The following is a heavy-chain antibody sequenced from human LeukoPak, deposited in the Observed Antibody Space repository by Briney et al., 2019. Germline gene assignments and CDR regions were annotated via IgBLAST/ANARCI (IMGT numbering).Heavy chain of an antibody. CDR2: ISYSGST. J-gene: IGHJ5*02. Sequence: SETLSLTCTVSGGSISGYYWIWIRQPPGKGLEWIGHISYSGSTNYNPSLKSRVTISVDTPKNQFSLKVTSVTAADTAVYYCARGHDGVVGWFAPWGRGTLVTVSS. V-gene: IGHV4-59*01. D-gene: IGHD2-15*01. CDR3: ARGHDGVVGWFAP. CDR1: GGSISGYY.